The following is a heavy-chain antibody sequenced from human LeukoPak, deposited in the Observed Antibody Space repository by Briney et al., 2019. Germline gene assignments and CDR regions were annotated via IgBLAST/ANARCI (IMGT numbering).Heavy chain of an antibody. D-gene: IGHD6-19*01. J-gene: IGHJ4*02. CDR2: INPNSGGT. V-gene: IGHV1-2*02. Sequence: GASVKVSCKASGYTFTGYYMHWVRQAPGQGLEWMGWINPNSGGTNYAQKFQGRVTMTRDTSISTAYMEPSRLRSDDTAVYYCARAVAVGSSIDYWGQGTLVTVSS. CDR3: ARAVAVGSSIDY. CDR1: GYTFTGYY.